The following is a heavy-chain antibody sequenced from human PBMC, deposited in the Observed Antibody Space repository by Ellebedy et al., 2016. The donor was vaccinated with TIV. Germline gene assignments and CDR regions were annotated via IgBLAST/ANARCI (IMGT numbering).Heavy chain of an antibody. CDR1: GYTFPDRF. Sequence: AASVKVSCKTSGYTFPDRFVHWVRQAPGQGLEWMGWINAGNGNTKYSQKFQGRVSFARDTSASTAYMEVSNLRFEDTAVYYCAIWAGKSQVFWSGPFDFWGQGTLVTVSS. CDR2: INAGNGNT. V-gene: IGHV1-3*01. J-gene: IGHJ4*02. CDR3: AIWAGKSQVFWSGPFDF. D-gene: IGHD3-3*01.